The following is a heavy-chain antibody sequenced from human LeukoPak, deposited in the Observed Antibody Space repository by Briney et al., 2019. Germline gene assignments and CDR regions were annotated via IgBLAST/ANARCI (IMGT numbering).Heavy chain of an antibody. Sequence: PGGSLRLSCAASGFTFSSYGMHWVRQAPGKGLEWVAFIRYDGSNKYYADSVKGRFTISRDNSKNTLYLQMNSLRAEDTAVYYCAKDYQEEQWLLPSFDYWGQGTLVTVSS. D-gene: IGHD6-19*01. V-gene: IGHV3-30*02. CDR3: AKDYQEEQWLLPSFDY. CDR1: GFTFSSYG. CDR2: IRYDGSNK. J-gene: IGHJ4*02.